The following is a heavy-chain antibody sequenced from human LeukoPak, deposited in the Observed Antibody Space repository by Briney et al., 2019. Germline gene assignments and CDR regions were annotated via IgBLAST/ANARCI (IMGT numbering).Heavy chain of an antibody. CDR3: ARGPKTYYYGSGSYSPYFDY. D-gene: IGHD3-10*01. Sequence: ASLKVSCKASGYTFTSYAMHWVRQAPGQRLEWMGWINAGNGNTKYSQEFHGRVTITRDTSASTAYMELSSLRSEGMAVYYCARGPKTYYYGSGSYSPYFDYWGQGTLVTVSS. V-gene: IGHV1-3*03. J-gene: IGHJ4*02. CDR2: INAGNGNT. CDR1: GYTFTSYA.